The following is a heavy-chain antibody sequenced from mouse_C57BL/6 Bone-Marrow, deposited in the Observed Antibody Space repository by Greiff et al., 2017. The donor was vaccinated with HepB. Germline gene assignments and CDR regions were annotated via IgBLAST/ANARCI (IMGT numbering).Heavy chain of an antibody. Sequence: EVQLQQSGPELVKPGASVKIPCKASGYTFTDYNMDWVKQSHGKSLEWIGDINPNNGGTIYNQKFKGKATWTVDKSSSTAYMALRSLTSEDTAVYYCARRYYSNYDWYFDVWGTGTTVTVSS. CDR3: ARRYYSNYDWYFDV. CDR1: GYTFTDYN. J-gene: IGHJ1*03. CDR2: INPNNGGT. V-gene: IGHV1-18*01. D-gene: IGHD2-5*01.